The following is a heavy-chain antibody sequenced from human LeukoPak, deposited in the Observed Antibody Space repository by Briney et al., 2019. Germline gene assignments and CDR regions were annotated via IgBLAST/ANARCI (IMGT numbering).Heavy chain of an antibody. J-gene: IGHJ4*02. Sequence: GGSLRLSCAASGFTFSSYGMHWVRQAPGKGLEWVAVISYDGSNKYYADSVKGRFTISRDNSKNTLYLQMNSLRAEDTAVYYCAKLGYCSGGSGSPFDYWGQGTLVTVSS. CDR3: AKLGYCSGGSGSPFDY. V-gene: IGHV3-30*18. CDR1: GFTFSSYG. D-gene: IGHD2-15*01. CDR2: ISYDGSNK.